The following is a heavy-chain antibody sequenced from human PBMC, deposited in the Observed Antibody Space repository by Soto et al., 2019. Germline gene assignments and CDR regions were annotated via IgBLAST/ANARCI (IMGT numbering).Heavy chain of an antibody. CDR2: ISAFNGNT. D-gene: IGHD6-19*01. J-gene: IGHJ4*02. V-gene: IGHV1-18*01. Sequence: QVQLVQSGAEVKKPGASVKVSCKASGYTFRDYGISWVRQAPGQGLEWMGWISAFNGNTNYTKKFQDRVTVTTDTSTNTAYMELRSLRSYDTAVYYCARDQQWLVPVPLNVDCWGPGTPVIVS. CDR1: GYTFRDYG. CDR3: ARDQQWLVPVPLNVDC.